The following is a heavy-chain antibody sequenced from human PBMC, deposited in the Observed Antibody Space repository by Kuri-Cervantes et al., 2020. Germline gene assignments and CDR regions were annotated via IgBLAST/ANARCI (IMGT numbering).Heavy chain of an antibody. V-gene: IGHV1-3*01. CDR2: INAGNGNT. CDR3: ARGGLAATSEGIDP. D-gene: IGHD6-13*01. J-gene: IGHJ5*02. CDR1: GYTFTNYA. Sequence: GGSLRLSCKASGYTFTNYAIHWVRQAPGQRLEWMGWINAGNGNTKYSQNFQGRVTMTRDTSATTAYMELSGLRSEDTAVYYCARGGLAATSEGIDPWGQGTLVTVSS.